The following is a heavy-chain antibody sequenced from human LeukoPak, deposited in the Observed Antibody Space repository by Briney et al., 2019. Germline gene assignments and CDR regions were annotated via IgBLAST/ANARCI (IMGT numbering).Heavy chain of an antibody. D-gene: IGHD6-6*01. Sequence: PSETLSLTCTVSGGSISSYYWSWIRQPAGKGLEWIGRIYTSGSTNYNPSLKSRVTMSVDTSKNQFSLKLSSVTAADTAVYYCARDYSSSSNYYYYYMDVWGKGTTVTVSS. CDR2: IYTSGST. V-gene: IGHV4-4*07. CDR1: GGSISSYY. J-gene: IGHJ6*03. CDR3: ARDYSSSSNYYYYYMDV.